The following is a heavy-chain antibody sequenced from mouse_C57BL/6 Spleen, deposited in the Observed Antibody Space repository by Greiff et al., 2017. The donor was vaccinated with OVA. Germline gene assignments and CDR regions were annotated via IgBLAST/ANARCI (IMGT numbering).Heavy chain of an antibody. CDR3: VCIHGYDYCDY. J-gene: IGHJ2*01. V-gene: IGHV1-66*01. D-gene: IGHD2-2*01. Sequence: QVQLQQSGPELVKPGASVKISCKASGYSFTSYYIHWVKQRPGQGLEWIGWIYPGSGNTKYNEKFKGKATLTADTSSSTAYMQLSSLTSEDSAVYYCVCIHGYDYCDYWGQGTTLTVSS. CDR2: IYPGSGNT. CDR1: GYSFTSYY.